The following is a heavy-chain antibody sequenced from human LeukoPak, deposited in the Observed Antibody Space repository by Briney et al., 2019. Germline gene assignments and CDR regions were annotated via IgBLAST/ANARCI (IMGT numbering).Heavy chain of an antibody. V-gene: IGHV3-66*01. D-gene: IGHD1-26*01. Sequence: AGGSLRLSCAASGLTVSRNYMNWVRQAPGKGLEWVSIFTNVGTTYYADFVKGRFTISRDESKNTLYLQINSLRAEDTALYYCSGGSDYTEFDYWGQGTLVTVSS. CDR2: FTNVGTT. J-gene: IGHJ4*02. CDR1: GLTVSRNY. CDR3: SGGSDYTEFDY.